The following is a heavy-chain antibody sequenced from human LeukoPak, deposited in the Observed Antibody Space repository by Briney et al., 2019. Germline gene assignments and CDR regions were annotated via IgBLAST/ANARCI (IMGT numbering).Heavy chain of an antibody. V-gene: IGHV3-21*01. CDR2: ISCSSSYI. CDR3: ARDQTAAALDY. D-gene: IGHD6-13*01. Sequence: GGSLRLSCAASGFTFSSYSMNWVRQAPGKGLEWVSSISCSSSYIYYADSVKGRFTISRDNSKNTLYLQMNSLRAEDTAVYYCARDQTAAALDYWGQGTLVTVSS. J-gene: IGHJ4*02. CDR1: GFTFSSYS.